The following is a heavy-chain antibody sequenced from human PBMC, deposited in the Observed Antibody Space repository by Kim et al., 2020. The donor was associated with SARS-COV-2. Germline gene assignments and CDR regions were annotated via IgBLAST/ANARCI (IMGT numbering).Heavy chain of an antibody. CDR3: TTDLRVLRSFNVDNSYYGMDV. CDR2: IKSKTDGGTT. V-gene: IGHV3-15*01. Sequence: GGSLRLSCAASGFIFSNAWMSWVRQAPGKGLEWVGHIKSKTDGGTTDYAAPVKGRFTISRDDSKNTLYLQMNSLETEDTALYYCTTDLRVLRSFNVDNSYYGMDVWGQGTTVTVSS. D-gene: IGHD5-12*01. J-gene: IGHJ6*02. CDR1: GFIFSNAW.